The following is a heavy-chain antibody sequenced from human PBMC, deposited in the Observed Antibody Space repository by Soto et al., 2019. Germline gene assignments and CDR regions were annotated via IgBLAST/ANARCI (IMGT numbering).Heavy chain of an antibody. Sequence: SETLCLTYRVYAVPSSCYAVIWLRQPPGGGLEWIGYIYHSGTFLKHPSLKTRLTMSLDRSNNQFSLTLNSVTAADTAVYYCARGLIELVNWFDPWGQGTLVTVSA. V-gene: IGHV4-30-2*01. J-gene: IGHJ5*02. CDR3: ARGLIELVNWFDP. CDR2: IYHSGTF. D-gene: IGHD6-13*01. CDR1: AVPSSCYA.